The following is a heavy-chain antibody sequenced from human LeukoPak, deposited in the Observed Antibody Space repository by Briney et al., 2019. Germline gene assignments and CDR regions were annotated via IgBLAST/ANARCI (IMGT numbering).Heavy chain of an antibody. CDR1: GFTFSSYW. D-gene: IGHD1-1*01. J-gene: IGHJ4*02. CDR3: ARDQNGEGFDY. V-gene: IGHV3-74*01. Sequence: GGSLRLSCAAPGFTFSSYWMHWVRQAPGKGLVWVSRINSDGSSTSYADSVKGRFTISRDNAKNTLYLQMNSLRAEDTAVYYCARDQNGEGFDYWGQGTLVTVSS. CDR2: INSDGSST.